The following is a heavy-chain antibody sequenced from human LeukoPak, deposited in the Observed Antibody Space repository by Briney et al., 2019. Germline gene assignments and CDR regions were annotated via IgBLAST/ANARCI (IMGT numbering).Heavy chain of an antibody. Sequence: ASVKVSCKASGGTFSSYAISWVRQAPGQGLEWMGWISAYNGNTNYAQKLQGRVTMTTDTSTSTAYMELRSLRSDDTAVYYCARALNIVVVPAAINWFDPWGQGTLVTVSS. CDR1: GGTFSSYA. CDR2: ISAYNGNT. V-gene: IGHV1-18*01. D-gene: IGHD2-2*02. J-gene: IGHJ5*02. CDR3: ARALNIVVVPAAINWFDP.